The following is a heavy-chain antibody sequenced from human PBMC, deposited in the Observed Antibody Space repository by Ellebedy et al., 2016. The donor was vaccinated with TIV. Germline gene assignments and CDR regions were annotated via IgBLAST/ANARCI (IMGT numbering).Heavy chain of an antibody. J-gene: IGHJ4*02. CDR2: INTGNGNP. CDR3: AKGVGGQLWLARSAPLDN. CDR1: GYTFTSYA. D-gene: IGHD5-18*01. Sequence: AASVKVSCKASGYTFTSYAIHWVRQAPGQSLEWMGWINTGNGNPKYSQKFQGRVTITRDTSARTAYMELSSLRSEDTAVYYCAKGVGGQLWLARSAPLDNWGQGTLVTVSS. V-gene: IGHV1-3*04.